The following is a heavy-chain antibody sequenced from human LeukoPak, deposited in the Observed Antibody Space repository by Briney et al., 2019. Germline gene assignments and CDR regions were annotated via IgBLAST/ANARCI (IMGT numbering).Heavy chain of an antibody. CDR2: IRYDGSNK. CDR1: GFTFSSYG. D-gene: IGHD2-2*01. J-gene: IGHJ6*04. Sequence: GGSLRLSCAASGFTFSSYGMHWVRQAPGKGLEWVAFIRYDGSNKYYADSVKGRFTISRDNSKNTLYLQMNSLRAENTAVYYCAKDRLWVVPAAPGDVWGKGTTVTISS. V-gene: IGHV3-30*02. CDR3: AKDRLWVVPAAPGDV.